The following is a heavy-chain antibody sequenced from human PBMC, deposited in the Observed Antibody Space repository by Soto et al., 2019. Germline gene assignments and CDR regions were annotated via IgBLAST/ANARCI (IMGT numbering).Heavy chain of an antibody. Sequence: SGTPSLTCTVSGGSIYTYSWTWLRQPAGKGLEWIGHIYSSGSANYNPSLKSRVSMSVDTYKNQFSLKLNSVTAADTAVYYCATIVGANDYWGQGALVTVS. CDR3: ATIVGANDY. V-gene: IGHV4-4*07. CDR1: GGSIYTYS. D-gene: IGHD1-26*01. CDR2: IYSSGSA. J-gene: IGHJ4*02.